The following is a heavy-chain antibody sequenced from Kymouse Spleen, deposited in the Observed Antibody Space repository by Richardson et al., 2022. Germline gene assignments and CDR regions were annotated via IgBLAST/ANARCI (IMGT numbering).Heavy chain of an antibody. J-gene: IGHJ4*02. CDR1: GGSISSGGYY. CDR2: IYYSGST. V-gene: IGHV4-31*03. Sequence: QVQLQESGPGLVKPSQTLSLTCTVSGGSISSGGYYWSWIRQHPGKGLEWIGYIYYSGSTYYNPSLKSRVTISVDTSKNQFSLKLSSVTAADTAVYYCAREVLRFLEWLLVTAILL*LLGPGNPGHRLL. D-gene: IGHD3-3*01. CDR3: AREVLRFLEWLLVTAILL*L.